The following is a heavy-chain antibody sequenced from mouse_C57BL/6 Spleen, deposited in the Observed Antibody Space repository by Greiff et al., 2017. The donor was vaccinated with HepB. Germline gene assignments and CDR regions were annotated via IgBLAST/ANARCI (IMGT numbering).Heavy chain of an antibody. D-gene: IGHD1-1*01. CDR1: GYAFSSSW. J-gene: IGHJ4*01. Sequence: VQLQQSGPELVKPGASVKISCKASGYAFSSSWMNWVKQRPGKGLEWIGRIYPGDGDTNYNGKFKGKATLTADKSSSTAYMQLSSLTSEDSAVYFCARGITTVGEGYAMDYWGQGTSVTVSS. CDR2: IYPGDGDT. CDR3: ARGITTVGEGYAMDY. V-gene: IGHV1-82*01.